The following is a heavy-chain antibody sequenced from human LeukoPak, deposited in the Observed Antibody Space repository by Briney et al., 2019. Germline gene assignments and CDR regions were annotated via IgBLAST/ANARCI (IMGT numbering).Heavy chain of an antibody. CDR2: ISAYNGNT. V-gene: IGHV1-18*01. CDR3: ARDRSSSFIGWFDP. CDR1: GYTFTSYG. D-gene: IGHD6-6*01. J-gene: IGHJ5*02. Sequence: ASVKVSCKASGYTFTSYGISWVRQAPGQGLEWMGWISAYNGNTNFAQKLQGRVTMTTDTSTSTAYMELRSLRSEDTAVYYCARDRSSSFIGWFDPWGQGTLVTVSS.